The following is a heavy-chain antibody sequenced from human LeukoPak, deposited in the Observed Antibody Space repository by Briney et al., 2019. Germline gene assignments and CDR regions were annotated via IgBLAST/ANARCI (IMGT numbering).Heavy chain of an antibody. V-gene: IGHV1-18*01. D-gene: IGHD1-26*01. CDR3: ARDRAGWELTGNFDY. CDR2: ISAYNGNT. CDR1: GYTFTSYG. Sequence: GASVKVSCKASGYTFTSYGISWVRQAPGQGLEWMGWISAYNGNTNYARKLQGRVTMTTDTSTSTAYMELRSLRSDDTAMYYCARDRAGWELTGNFDYWGQGTLVTVSS. J-gene: IGHJ4*02.